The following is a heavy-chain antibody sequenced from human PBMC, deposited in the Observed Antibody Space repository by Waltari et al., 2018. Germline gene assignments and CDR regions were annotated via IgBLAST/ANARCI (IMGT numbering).Heavy chain of an antibody. CDR2: ISSSSSYI. D-gene: IGHD1-26*01. V-gene: IGHV3-21*01. Sequence: EVQLVESGGGLVKPGGSLRLSCAASGFTFSSYSMNWVRQAPGKGLEWVSSISSSSSYISYADSVKGRFTISRDNAKNSLYLQMNSLRAEDTAVYYCARDVGEPLWWAAFDYWGQGTLVTVSS. CDR3: ARDVGEPLWWAAFDY. J-gene: IGHJ4*02. CDR1: GFTFSSYS.